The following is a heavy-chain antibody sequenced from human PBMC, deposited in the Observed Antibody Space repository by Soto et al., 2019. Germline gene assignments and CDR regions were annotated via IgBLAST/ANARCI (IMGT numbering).Heavy chain of an antibody. V-gene: IGHV4-34*01. J-gene: IGHJ6*02. CDR3: AGGRDTIFGVVSYFYYGMDA. Sequence: QVQLQQWGAGLLKPSETLSLTCAVYGVSFNANYWSWIRQTPGKGLEWIGEINHSGRTNYNPSLKGRLTMSVDTSKNQFSLRLSSVTAADTAVYYCAGGRDTIFGVVSYFYYGMDAWGQGTKVGVS. CDR2: INHSGRT. D-gene: IGHD3-3*01. CDR1: GVSFNANY.